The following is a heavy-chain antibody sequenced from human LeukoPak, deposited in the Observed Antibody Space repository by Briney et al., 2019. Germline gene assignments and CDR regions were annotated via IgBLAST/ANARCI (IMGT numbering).Heavy chain of an antibody. D-gene: IGHD3-10*01. CDR1: GYSFSSYW. CDR3: ARLLNPAGSLLSSDY. V-gene: IGHV5-51*01. CDR2: IYPGNSDT. J-gene: IGHJ4*02. Sequence: GESLKISCKGSGYSFSSYWIAWVRQMPGKGLESMGIIYPGNSDTRYSPSFQGQVTISADKSISTTYLQWRSLRASDTAMYYCARLLNPAGSLLSSDYWGQGTLVTVSS.